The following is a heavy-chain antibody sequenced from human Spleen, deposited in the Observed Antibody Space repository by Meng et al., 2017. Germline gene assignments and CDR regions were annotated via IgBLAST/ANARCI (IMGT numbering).Heavy chain of an antibody. Sequence: QVQLQQWGAGLLKPSETPSLTCAVYGGSFSGYYWSWIRQPPGKGLEWIGEITHSGSTNYNPSLKSRFTISVDTSKNQFSLKLSSVTAADTAVYYCARVAYRWGGDCSYFDYWGQGTLVTVSS. CDR1: GGSFSGYY. V-gene: IGHV4-34*01. D-gene: IGHD2-21*02. J-gene: IGHJ4*02. CDR3: ARVAYRWGGDCSYFDY. CDR2: ITHSGST.